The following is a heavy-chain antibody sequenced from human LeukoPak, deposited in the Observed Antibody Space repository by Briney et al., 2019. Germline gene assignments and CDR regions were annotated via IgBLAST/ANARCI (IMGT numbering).Heavy chain of an antibody. J-gene: IGHJ5*02. CDR2: INPNSGDT. CDR1: GYTFTAYY. Sequence: GASVKVSCKASGYTFTAYYIHWVRQAPGQGHEWMGWINPNSGDTNYAQKFQGRVTMTRDKSINTVYMELSGLRSDDTAVFYCARDYRFRIMTFGGGRRNWFDPWGQGTLVTVS. V-gene: IGHV1-2*02. CDR3: ARDYRFRIMTFGGGRRNWFDP. D-gene: IGHD3/OR15-3a*01.